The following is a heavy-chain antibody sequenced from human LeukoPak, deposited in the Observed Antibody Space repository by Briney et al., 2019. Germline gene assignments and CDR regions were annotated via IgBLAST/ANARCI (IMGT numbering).Heavy chain of an antibody. Sequence: GGSLRLSCATSGFTFSSYWMSWVRQAPGKGLEWVANINQDGREIYYVDSVKGRFTISRDNAKNSLYLQMNSLRAEDTAVYYCARDPRSQRGYWGQGTLVTVSS. D-gene: IGHD6-25*01. CDR2: INQDGREI. J-gene: IGHJ4*02. V-gene: IGHV3-7*01. CDR3: ARDPRSQRGY. CDR1: GFTFSSYW.